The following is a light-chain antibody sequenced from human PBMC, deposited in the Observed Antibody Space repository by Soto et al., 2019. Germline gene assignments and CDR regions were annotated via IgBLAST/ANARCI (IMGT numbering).Light chain of an antibody. Sequence: EIVLIQSPATLSLSPGERATLSCRASQSVSSNLAWYQQNPGQAPNLLIFDASKRATGIPARFSGSGSGTDFTLTISSLETEDFAVYYCHQRSNWPPTFGGGTKVDIK. CDR2: DAS. V-gene: IGKV3-11*01. CDR3: HQRSNWPPT. CDR1: QSVSSN. J-gene: IGKJ4*01.